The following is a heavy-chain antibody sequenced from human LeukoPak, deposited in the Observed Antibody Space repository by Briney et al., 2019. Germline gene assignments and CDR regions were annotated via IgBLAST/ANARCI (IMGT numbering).Heavy chain of an antibody. J-gene: IGHJ4*02. CDR2: IKQDGSEK. CDR1: GFSFSSYW. Sequence: GGSLRLSCAASGFSFSSYWMNWVRQAPGKGLEWVADIKQDGSEKYYVDSGKGRFTIFRDNAKNSLYLQMNSLRVEDTAVYYCARVSSGWFRSLDYWGQGTLVTVSS. CDR3: ARVSSGWFRSLDY. D-gene: IGHD6-19*01. V-gene: IGHV3-7*01.